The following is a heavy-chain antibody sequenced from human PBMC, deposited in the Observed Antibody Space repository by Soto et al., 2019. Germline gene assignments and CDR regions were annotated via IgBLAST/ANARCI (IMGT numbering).Heavy chain of an antibody. Sequence: ASVKVSCKASGYTFTSYGISWVRQAPGQGLEWMGWISAYNGNTNYAQKLQGRVTMTTDTSTSTAYMELRSLRSDDTAVYYCARDPKPLAVITIFGVVMGFDIWGQGTMVTVSS. D-gene: IGHD3-3*01. CDR2: ISAYNGNT. CDR3: ARDPKPLAVITIFGVVMGFDI. J-gene: IGHJ3*02. V-gene: IGHV1-18*01. CDR1: GYTFTSYG.